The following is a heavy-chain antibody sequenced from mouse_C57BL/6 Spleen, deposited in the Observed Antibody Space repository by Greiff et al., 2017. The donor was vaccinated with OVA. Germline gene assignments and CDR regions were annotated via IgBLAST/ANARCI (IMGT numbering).Heavy chain of an antibody. CDR3: ARGGYGYFDY. CDR1: GYSITSGYY. Sequence: EVQLQESGPGLVKPSQSLSLTCSVTGYSITSGYYWNWIRQFPGNKLEWMGYISYDGSNNYNPSLKNRISITRDTSKNQFFLKLNSVTTEDTATYYCARGGYGYFDYWGQGTTLTVSS. J-gene: IGHJ2*01. CDR2: ISYDGSN. V-gene: IGHV3-6*01. D-gene: IGHD2-2*01.